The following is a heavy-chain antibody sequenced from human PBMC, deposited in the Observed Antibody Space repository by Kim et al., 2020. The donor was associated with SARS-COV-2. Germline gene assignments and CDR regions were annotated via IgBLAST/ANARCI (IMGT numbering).Heavy chain of an antibody. CDR1: GFTFDTYA. Sequence: GGSLRLSCVASGFTFDTYAMSWVRQAPGKGLEWVSVISGNGGNKFYADSMRGRFTISRDNSKDTLYLQMNSLRDEDTALYYCAKVVVMDGYNYYYYYGMDVWGQGPTVTVSS. V-gene: IGHV3-23*01. J-gene: IGHJ6*01. D-gene: IGHD3-22*01. CDR2: ISGNGGNK. CDR3: AKVVVMDGYNYYYYYGMDV.